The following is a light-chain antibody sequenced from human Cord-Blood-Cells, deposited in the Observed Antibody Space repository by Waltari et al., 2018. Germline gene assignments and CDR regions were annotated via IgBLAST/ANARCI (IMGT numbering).Light chain of an antibody. CDR1: SSDVGGYNY. V-gene: IGLV2-11*01. J-gene: IGLJ2*01. CDR2: DVS. CDR3: CSYAGSYTV. Sequence: SALTQPRSVSGSPGQSVTISCTGTSSDVGGYNYVSWYQQHPGKAPKLMIYDVSKRPSWVPDRFSGSKSGNTASLTISGLQAEDEADYYCCSYAGSYTVFGGGTKLTIL.